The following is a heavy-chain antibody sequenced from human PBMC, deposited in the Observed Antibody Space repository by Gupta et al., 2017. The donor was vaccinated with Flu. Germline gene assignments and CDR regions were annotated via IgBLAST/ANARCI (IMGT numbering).Heavy chain of an antibody. CDR1: S. Sequence: SMNWVRQAPGKGLEWVSYISSSSSTIYYADSVKGRFTISRDNAKNSLYLQMNSLRDEDTAVYYCARSLTAHFDIGGQGTMVTVSS. CDR3: ARSLTAHFDI. V-gene: IGHV3-48*02. J-gene: IGHJ3*02. CDR2: ISSSSSTI. D-gene: IGHD3-16*01.